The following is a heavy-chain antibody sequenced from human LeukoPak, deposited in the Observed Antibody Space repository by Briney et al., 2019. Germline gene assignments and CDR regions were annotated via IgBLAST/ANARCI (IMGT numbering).Heavy chain of an antibody. CDR3: ARGGSYQLLFDY. D-gene: IGHD2-2*01. CDR1: GFTFSSYA. V-gene: IGHV3-23*01. Sequence: GGSLRLSCAASGFTFSSYAMNWVRQVPGKGLEWVSAISSSGGSTYYADSVKGRFTVSRDNSKNTLYLQMNSLRAEDTAVYYCARGGSYQLLFDYWGQGTLVTVSS. J-gene: IGHJ4*02. CDR2: ISSSGGST.